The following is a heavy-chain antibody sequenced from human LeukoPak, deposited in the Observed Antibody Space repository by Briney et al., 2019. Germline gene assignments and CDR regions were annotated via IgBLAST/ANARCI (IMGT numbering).Heavy chain of an antibody. CDR2: ICYSGST. Sequence: SETLSLTCTVSCGSISSSNYCWGWIRQPPGKGLEWIGTICYSGSTFYNPSLKSRVTLSVDTSKNQFSLSLSSVTAADTAVYYCARIENYIPEDCFDPWGQGTLVTVSS. J-gene: IGHJ5*02. CDR3: ARIENYIPEDCFDP. CDR1: CGSISSSNYC. V-gene: IGHV4-39*01. D-gene: IGHD5-24*01.